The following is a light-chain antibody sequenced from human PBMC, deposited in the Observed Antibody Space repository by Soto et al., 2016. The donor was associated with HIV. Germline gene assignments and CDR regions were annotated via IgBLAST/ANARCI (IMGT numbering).Light chain of an antibody. CDR1: QGIRND. J-gene: IGKJ2*01. V-gene: IGKV1-6*01. Sequence: AIQMTQSPSSLSASVGDRVTITCRASQGIRNDLGWYQQKPGKAPKLLIYAASSLQSGVPSRFSGSGSGTDFTLTINSLQPDDFATYYCQQYNSYSPYTFGQGTKLEIK. CDR3: QQYNSYSPYT. CDR2: AAS.